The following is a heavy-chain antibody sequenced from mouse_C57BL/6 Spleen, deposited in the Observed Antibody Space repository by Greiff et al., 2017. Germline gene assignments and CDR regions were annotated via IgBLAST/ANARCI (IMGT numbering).Heavy chain of an antibody. V-gene: IGHV2-6*03. J-gene: IGHJ4*01. CDR3: ARLENYYGNHGYAMDY. CDR1: GFSLTSYG. D-gene: IGHD2-1*01. CDR2: IWSDGST. Sequence: QVQLKESGPGLVAPSQSLSITCTVSGFSLTSYGVHWVRQPPGKGLEWLVVIWSDGSTTYNSALKSRLSISKDNSKSQVFLKMNSLQTDDTAMYYCARLENYYGNHGYAMDYWGQGTSVTVSS.